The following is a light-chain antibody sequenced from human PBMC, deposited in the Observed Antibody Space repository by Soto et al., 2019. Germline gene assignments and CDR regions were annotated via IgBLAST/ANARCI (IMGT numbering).Light chain of an antibody. CDR3: QQYGSSPPWT. V-gene: IGKV3-20*01. Sequence: DIVLTQSPGTLSLSPGERATLSCRASQSVSSSYLAWYQQKPGQAPRLLIYLASSRATGIPDRFSGSGSGTDFTLNISRLEPEDFAVYYCQQYGSSPPWTFGQGTQVEI. CDR1: QSVSSSY. J-gene: IGKJ1*01. CDR2: LAS.